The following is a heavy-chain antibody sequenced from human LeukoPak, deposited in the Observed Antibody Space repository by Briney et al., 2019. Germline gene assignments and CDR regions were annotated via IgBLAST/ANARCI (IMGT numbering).Heavy chain of an antibody. D-gene: IGHD2-15*01. CDR2: INWSGGST. CDR1: GFTFDDYG. Sequence: GGSLRLSCAASGFTFDDYGMNWVRQAPGKGLECVSGINWSGGSTGYADSVKGRFTISRDNAKNSLYLQMNSLRAEDTALYYCARTVVDYYYMDVWGKGTTVTVSS. CDR3: ARTVVDYYYMDV. J-gene: IGHJ6*03. V-gene: IGHV3-20*04.